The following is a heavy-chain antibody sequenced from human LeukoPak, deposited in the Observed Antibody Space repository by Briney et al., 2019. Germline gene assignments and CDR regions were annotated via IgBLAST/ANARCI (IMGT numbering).Heavy chain of an antibody. CDR1: GFTFSIYS. CDR3: AKNRKSSSSDFDY. Sequence: GGSLRLSCAASGFTFSIYSLNWVRQAPGKGMEWVSSISSGSSFITYADPVKGRFTISRDNAKNSLYLQMNSLRAEDTAVYYCAKNRKSSSSDFDYWGQGTLVTVSS. CDR2: ISSGSSFI. D-gene: IGHD6-6*01. V-gene: IGHV3-21*06. J-gene: IGHJ4*02.